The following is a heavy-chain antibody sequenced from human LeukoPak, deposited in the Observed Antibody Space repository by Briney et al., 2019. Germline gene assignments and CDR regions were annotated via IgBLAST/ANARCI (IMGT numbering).Heavy chain of an antibody. CDR3: ARVGRGAASSYYFDY. CDR2: IIPIFGTA. V-gene: IGHV1-69*05. CDR1: GGTFSSYA. J-gene: IGHJ4*02. Sequence: SVKVSCKASGGTFSSYAISWVRQAPGQGLEWMGGIIPIFGTANYAQRFQGRVTITTDESTSTVYMELSSLRSEDTAVYYCARVGRGAASSYYFDYWGQGTLVTVSS. D-gene: IGHD6-25*01.